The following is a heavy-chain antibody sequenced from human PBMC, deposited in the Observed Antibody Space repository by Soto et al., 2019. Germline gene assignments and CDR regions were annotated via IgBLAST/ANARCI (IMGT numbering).Heavy chain of an antibody. V-gene: IGHV5-10-1*01. J-gene: IGHJ4*02. D-gene: IGHD3-22*01. CDR1: SSSSYY. CDR3: ARYDSSGYIFDY. CDR2: IDPSDSYT. Sequence: SSSSYYWGWIRQPPGKGLEWMGRIDPSDSYTNYSPSFQGHVTISADKSISTAYLQWSSLKASDTAMYYCARYDSSGYIFDYWGQGTLVTVS.